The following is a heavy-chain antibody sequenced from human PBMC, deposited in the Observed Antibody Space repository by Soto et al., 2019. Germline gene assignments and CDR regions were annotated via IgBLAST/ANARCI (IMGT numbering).Heavy chain of an antibody. Sequence: QVQLQEAGPGVVTPSQTLSLTCTVSVGSIKSGDYYWTWIRQPPGKVLEFIGYIYYSANTYYNPSLKSRVTISVDTSKNHLSLKLSSVTAAATAVYYCARGPCGGDCYPPDSWGQGTLVTVSS. CDR1: VGSIKSGDYY. D-gene: IGHD2-21*02. CDR2: IYYSANT. J-gene: IGHJ4*02. V-gene: IGHV4-30-4*01. CDR3: ARGPCGGDCYPPDS.